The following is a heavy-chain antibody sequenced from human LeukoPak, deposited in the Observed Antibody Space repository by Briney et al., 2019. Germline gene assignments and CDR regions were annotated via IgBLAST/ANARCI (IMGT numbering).Heavy chain of an antibody. CDR2: IIPIFGTA. Sequence: GASVKVSCKASGGTFSSYAISWVRQAPGQGLEWMGGIIPIFGTANYAQKFQGRVTITADESTSTAYMELSSLRSEDTAVYYCARERGAYSSSSLNWFDPWGQGTLVTVSS. CDR1: GGTFSSYA. V-gene: IGHV1-69*13. J-gene: IGHJ5*02. D-gene: IGHD6-6*01. CDR3: ARERGAYSSSSLNWFDP.